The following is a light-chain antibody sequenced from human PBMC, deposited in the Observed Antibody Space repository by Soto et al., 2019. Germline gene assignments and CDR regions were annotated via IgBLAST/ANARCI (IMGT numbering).Light chain of an antibody. J-gene: IGKJ1*01. Sequence: DIQMTQSPSTLSASVGDRVTITCRASQSISSWLAWYQQKPGKAPKLLIYDASSLESGVPSRFSGSGSGTEFPLPISSLQPDDFASYYCQQYKSYWTFGQGTKV. V-gene: IGKV1-5*01. CDR3: QQYKSYWT. CDR2: DAS. CDR1: QSISSW.